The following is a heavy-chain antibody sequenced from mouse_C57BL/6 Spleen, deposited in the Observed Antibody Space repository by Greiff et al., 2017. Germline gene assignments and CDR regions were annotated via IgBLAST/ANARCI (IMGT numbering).Heavy chain of an antibody. J-gene: IGHJ3*01. D-gene: IGHD2-12*01. CDR3: AGAYYT. Sequence: QVQLQQSGPELVKPGASVKISCKASGYAFSSAWLNWVKRRPGKGLEWIGRIYPGDGDTNYNWKFKGKATLTADKSSSTAYMQLSSLTSEDAAVYCCAGAYYTWGQGTLVTVSA. CDR1: GYAFSSAW. V-gene: IGHV1-82*01. CDR2: IYPGDGDT.